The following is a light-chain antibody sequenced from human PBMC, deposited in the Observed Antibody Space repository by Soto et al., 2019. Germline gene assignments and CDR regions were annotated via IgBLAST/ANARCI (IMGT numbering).Light chain of an antibody. CDR1: QSLSSN. J-gene: IGKJ2*01. V-gene: IGKV3-15*01. Sequence: EIVMTQSPATLSGSPGERATLSCRASQSLSSNLAWYQQKPGQAPRLLIYAASTRATGIPARFSGSGSGTEFTLTISSLQSEDFAVYYCQQYNNWPPYTFGQGTKLEIK. CDR2: AAS. CDR3: QQYNNWPPYT.